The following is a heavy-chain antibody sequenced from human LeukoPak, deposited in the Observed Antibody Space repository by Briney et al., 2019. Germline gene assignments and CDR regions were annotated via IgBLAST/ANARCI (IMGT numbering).Heavy chain of an antibody. Sequence: SETLSLTCTVSGGSISSSIYYWVWIRQPPGKGLEWIANIYYSGSTYYNPSLKSRVTISVDTSKNLFSLGLNSVTAADTAVYYCAAIGDIVLVPAIPDYWGQGTLVTVSS. V-gene: IGHV4-39*07. CDR3: AAIGDIVLVPAIPDY. J-gene: IGHJ4*02. CDR1: GGSISSSIYY. D-gene: IGHD2-2*01. CDR2: IYYSGST.